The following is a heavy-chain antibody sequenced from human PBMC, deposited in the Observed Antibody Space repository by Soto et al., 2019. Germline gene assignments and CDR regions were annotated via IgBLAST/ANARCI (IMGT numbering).Heavy chain of an antibody. D-gene: IGHD3-16*01. CDR2: IYYSGST. CDR1: GGSISSGDYY. J-gene: IGHJ4*02. CDR3: ARESPISIGESDY. V-gene: IGHV4-30-4*01. Sequence: TLSLTCTVSGGSISSGDYYWSWIRQPPGKGLEWIGYIYYSGSTYYNPSLKSRVTISVDTSKNQFSLKLSSVTAADTAVYYCARESPISIGESDYWGQGTLVTVSS.